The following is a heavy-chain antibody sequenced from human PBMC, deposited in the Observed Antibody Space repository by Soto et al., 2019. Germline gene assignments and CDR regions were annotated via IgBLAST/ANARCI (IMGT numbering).Heavy chain of an antibody. CDR1: GGTFNSHT. J-gene: IGHJ6*02. V-gene: IGHV1-69*12. CDR3: AGEGVTSSMSLPWMGYHDYGLDG. D-gene: IGHD2-2*01. CDR2: IMPMFGVK. Sequence: QVQLVQSGAEVKKPGSSVKVSCRAPGGTFNSHTISWVRQAPGQGLEWVGGIMPMFGVKNYSRKFQGRLTMTANESTTTAYMEVSGLTSEDTAVYYCAGEGVTSSMSLPWMGYHDYGLDGWGQGTTVIVSS.